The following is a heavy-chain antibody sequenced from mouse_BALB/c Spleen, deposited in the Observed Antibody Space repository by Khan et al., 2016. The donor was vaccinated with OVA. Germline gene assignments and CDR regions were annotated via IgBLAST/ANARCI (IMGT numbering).Heavy chain of an antibody. J-gene: IGHJ2*01. D-gene: IGHD6-2*01. Sequence: QVQLKESGAELVRPGTSVTLSCKTSGYIFTSYWIHWVKQRSGQGLEWIARVYPGTDNTYYNENFKNKATLTADNSSPTVYLQLSSLNSEDSVFFVCAREESLYYYDKWGQGTTLTVSS. CDR2: VYPGTDNT. V-gene: IGHV1-76*01. CDR1: GYIFTSYW. CDR3: AREESLYYYDK.